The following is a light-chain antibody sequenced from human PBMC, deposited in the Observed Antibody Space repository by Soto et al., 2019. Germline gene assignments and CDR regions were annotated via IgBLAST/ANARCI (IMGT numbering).Light chain of an antibody. CDR1: QSVRSS. Sequence: EIVLTQSPATVSLSPGERATLSCRASQSVRSSLAWYQQQPGQAPRLLIYDASNRATGIPDRFSGSGSGTDFTLTISRLEPEDFAVYYCQQYGSSGTFGQGTKVDIK. J-gene: IGKJ1*01. CDR3: QQYGSSGT. CDR2: DAS. V-gene: IGKV3-20*01.